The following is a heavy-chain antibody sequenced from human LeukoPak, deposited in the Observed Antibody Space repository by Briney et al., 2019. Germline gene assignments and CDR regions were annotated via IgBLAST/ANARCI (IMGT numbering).Heavy chain of an antibody. J-gene: IGHJ6*03. CDR3: ARVGSGSQGYYYYYMDV. V-gene: IGHV4-31*03. CDR1: GGSISSGGYY. D-gene: IGHD1-26*01. Sequence: PSQTLSVICTVSGGSISSGGYYWSWIRQHPGKGLEWIGYIYYSGSTYYNPSLKSRVTISVDTSKNQFSLKLSSVTAADTAVYYCARVGSGSQGYYYYYMDVWGKGTTVTVSS. CDR2: IYYSGST.